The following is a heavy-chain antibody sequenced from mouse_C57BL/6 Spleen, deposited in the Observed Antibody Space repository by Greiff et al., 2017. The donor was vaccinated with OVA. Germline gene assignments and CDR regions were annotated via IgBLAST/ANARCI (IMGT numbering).Heavy chain of an antibody. V-gene: IGHV1-82*01. CDR1: GYAFSSSW. CDR2: IYPGDGDT. J-gene: IGHJ3*01. CDR3: ARCPHYYGSSYGFAY. D-gene: IGHD1-1*01. Sequence: QVQLKESGPELVKPGASVKISCKASGYAFSSSWMNWVKQRPGKGLEWIGRIYPGDGDTNYNGKFKGKATLTADKSSSTAYMQLSSLTSEDSAVYFCARCPHYYGSSYGFAYWGQGTLVTVSA.